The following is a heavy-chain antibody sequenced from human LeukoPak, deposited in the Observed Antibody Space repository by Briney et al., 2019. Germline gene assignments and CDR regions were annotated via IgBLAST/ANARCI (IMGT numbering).Heavy chain of an antibody. CDR2: INHSGST. D-gene: IGHD5-24*01. CDR3: ARGGDGYNSQYYFDY. J-gene: IGHJ4*02. CDR1: GGSISGYY. V-gene: IGHV4-34*01. Sequence: SETLSLTCTVSGGSISGYYWSWIRQPPGKGLEWIGEINHSGSTNYNPSLKSRVTISVDTSKNQFSLKLSSVTAADTAVYYCARGGDGYNSQYYFDYWGQGTLVTVSS.